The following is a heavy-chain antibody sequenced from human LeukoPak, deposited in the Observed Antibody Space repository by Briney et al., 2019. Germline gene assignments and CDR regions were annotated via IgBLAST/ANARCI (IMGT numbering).Heavy chain of an antibody. V-gene: IGHV4-38-2*02. CDR1: GSSISSNVY. Sequence: PSETLSLTCTVSGSSISSNVYWGWIRQPPGKGLEWIGSIYHSGTTYDNPSLKSRVTISVDTSKNHFSLKLSSVTASDTAVYYCARERDYSYYFDYWGQGVLVTVSS. CDR2: IYHSGTT. D-gene: IGHD4-17*01. J-gene: IGHJ4*02. CDR3: ARERDYSYYFDY.